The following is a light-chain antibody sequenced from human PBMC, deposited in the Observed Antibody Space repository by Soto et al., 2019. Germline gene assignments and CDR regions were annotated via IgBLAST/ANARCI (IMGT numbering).Light chain of an antibody. V-gene: IGKV4-1*01. J-gene: IGKJ1*01. CDR2: WAS. CDR3: QQYYNIPWT. CDR1: HILLKSSNNETF. Sequence: VVITQSPDSLAVSLVQRASISCKSIHILLKSSNNETFLAWYQQKPGQPPKQLIYWASNRESGVPDRFRGSGSGTDFTLTITSLQAEDVALYYCQQYYNIPWTFGQGTKVDIK.